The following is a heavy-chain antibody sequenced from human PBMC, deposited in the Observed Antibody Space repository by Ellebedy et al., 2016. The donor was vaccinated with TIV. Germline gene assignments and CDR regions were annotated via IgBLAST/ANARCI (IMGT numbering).Heavy chain of an antibody. CDR1: GFTFDYYA. D-gene: IGHD3-22*01. V-gene: IGHV3-23*01. CDR3: AKGRGGGSDSSAPRYYFDY. J-gene: IGHJ4*02. Sequence: PGGSLRLSCETSGFTFDYYALSWVRQAPGKGLEWVSSISSGGDDTYYADSVKGRFTISKDNSKNTLYLKMNSLRAEDTAVYYCAKGRGGGSDSSAPRYYFDYWGLGTLVTVSS. CDR2: ISSGGDDT.